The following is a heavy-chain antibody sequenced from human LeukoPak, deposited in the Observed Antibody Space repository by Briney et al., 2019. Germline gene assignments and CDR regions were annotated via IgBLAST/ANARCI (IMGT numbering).Heavy chain of an antibody. CDR1: GYTFTSYD. CDR3: ARGRYSSGSRWFDP. V-gene: IGHV1-8*01. CDR2: MNPNSGNT. Sequence: ASVKVSCKASGYTFTSYDISWVRQAAGQGLEWMGWMNPNSGNTGYAQKFQGRVTMTRNTSISTAYMELSSLRSEDTAVYYCARGRYSSGSRWFDPWGQGTLVTVSS. J-gene: IGHJ5*02. D-gene: IGHD6-19*01.